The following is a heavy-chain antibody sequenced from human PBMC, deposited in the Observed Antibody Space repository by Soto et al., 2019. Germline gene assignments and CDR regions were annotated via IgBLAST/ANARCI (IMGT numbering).Heavy chain of an antibody. CDR3: AREGEMPYYYYGMDV. CDR2: ISGYNGNT. V-gene: IGHV1-18*01. CDR1: GYTFTTYG. D-gene: IGHD3-16*01. J-gene: IGHJ6*02. Sequence: QVQLVQSGAEVKKPGASVKVCCKSSGYTFTTYGISWVRQAAGQGLEWMGWISGYNGNTKYAQKFQGRVTMTTDTSTSTAYMDLRSLRSDDTAVYYCAREGEMPYYYYGMDVWGQGTTVTVYS.